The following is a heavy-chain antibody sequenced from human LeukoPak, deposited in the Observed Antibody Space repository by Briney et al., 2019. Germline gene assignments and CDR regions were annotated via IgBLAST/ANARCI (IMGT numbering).Heavy chain of an antibody. J-gene: IGHJ6*04. V-gene: IGHV3-21*01. D-gene: IGHD6-19*01. CDR1: GFTFSSYS. CDR2: ISSSSSYI. CDR3: ARDVVAGTYYYYGMDV. Sequence: GGSLRLSCAASGFTFSSYSMNWVRQAPGKGLEWVSSISSSSSYIYYADSVKGRFTISRDNAKNSPYLQMNSLRAEDTAVYYCARDVVAGTYYYYGMDVWGKGTTVTVSS.